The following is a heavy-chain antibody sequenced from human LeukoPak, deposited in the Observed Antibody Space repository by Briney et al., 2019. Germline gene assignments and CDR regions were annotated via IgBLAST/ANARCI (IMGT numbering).Heavy chain of an antibody. CDR2: IESDGRRT. CDR3: ARDWYHAIDY. V-gene: IGHV3-74*03. CDR1: GFTFDDYA. Sequence: GRSLRLSCAASGFTFDDYAMHWVRQAPGKELVWVARIESDGRRTTYAESVKGRFTISRDNAKNTLYLEMNSLRVEDTAVYYCARDWYHAIDYWGQGTLVTVSS. J-gene: IGHJ4*02. D-gene: IGHD2-2*01.